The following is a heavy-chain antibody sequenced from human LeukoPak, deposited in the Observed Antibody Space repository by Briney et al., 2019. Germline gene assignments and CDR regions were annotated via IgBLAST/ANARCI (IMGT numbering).Heavy chain of an antibody. Sequence: GGSLRLSCAASGFTFDDYGMSWVRKAPGKGLEGVSNISSSSTIYYADSVKGRFTISRDNAKNSLYLQMNSLRAEDTAVYYCARGRTPRGYSGYDIYYYMDVWGKGTTVTVSS. CDR3: ARGRTPRGYSGYDIYYYMDV. D-gene: IGHD5-12*01. V-gene: IGHV3-69-1*01. CDR2: ISSSSTI. J-gene: IGHJ6*03. CDR1: GFTFDDYG.